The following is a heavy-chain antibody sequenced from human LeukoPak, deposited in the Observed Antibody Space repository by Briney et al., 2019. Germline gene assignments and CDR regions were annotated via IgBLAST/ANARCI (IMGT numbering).Heavy chain of an antibody. Sequence: SETLSLTCTVSGGSISSSSYYWGWIRQPPGKGLEWIGSIYYSGSTYYNPSLKSRVTISVDTSKNQFSLKLSSVTAADTAVYYCTAGRSDYFDFWSQGTLVTVSS. CDR1: GGSISSSSYY. CDR3: TAGRSDYFDF. J-gene: IGHJ4*02. CDR2: IYYSGST. D-gene: IGHD6-25*01. V-gene: IGHV4-39*01.